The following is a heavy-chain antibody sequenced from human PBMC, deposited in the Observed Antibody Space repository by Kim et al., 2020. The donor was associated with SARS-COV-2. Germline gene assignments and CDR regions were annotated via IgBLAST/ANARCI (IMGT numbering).Heavy chain of an antibody. CDR1: GYSFTSYW. V-gene: IGHV5-10-1*01. CDR3: ARRGSSHDYGDYDEAREYDRKKVYYYYGMDV. D-gene: IGHD4-17*01. Sequence: GESLKISCKGSGYSFTSYWISWVRQMPGKGLEWMGRIDPSDSYTNYSPSFQGHVTISADKSISTAYLQWSSLKASDTAMYYCARRGSSHDYGDYDEAREYDRKKVYYYYGMDVWGQGTTVTVSS. CDR2: IDPSDSYT. J-gene: IGHJ6*02.